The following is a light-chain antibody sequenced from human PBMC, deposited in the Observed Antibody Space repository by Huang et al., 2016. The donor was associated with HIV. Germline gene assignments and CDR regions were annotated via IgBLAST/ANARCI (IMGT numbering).Light chain of an antibody. CDR3: QQYSRSAT. CDR2: KAS. J-gene: IGKJ2*01. CDR1: QSVTIW. V-gene: IGKV1-5*03. Sequence: DIQITQSPSTLSAAVGDRVTITCRASQSVTIWLAWFQQKPGKAPKLLIYKASTLESGVPSRFRGSGSGTEFTLTIDSLQPDDVATYYCQQYSRSATFGQGTKLEIK.